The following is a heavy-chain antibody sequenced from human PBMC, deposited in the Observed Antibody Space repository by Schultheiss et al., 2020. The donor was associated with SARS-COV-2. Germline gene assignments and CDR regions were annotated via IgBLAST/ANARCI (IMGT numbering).Heavy chain of an antibody. Sequence: GESLKISCAASGFTFSSYSMNWVRQAPGKGLEWVSSISSSSSYIYYADSVKGRFTISRDNAKNSLYLQMNSLKAEDTAVYYCARDRGSYYYYYGMDVWGQGTTVTVSS. CDR2: ISSSSSYI. CDR3: ARDRGSYYYYYGMDV. V-gene: IGHV3-21*01. CDR1: GFTFSSYS. D-gene: IGHD1-26*01. J-gene: IGHJ6*02.